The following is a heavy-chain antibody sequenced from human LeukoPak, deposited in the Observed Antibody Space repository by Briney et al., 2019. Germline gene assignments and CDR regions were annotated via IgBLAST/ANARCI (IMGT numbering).Heavy chain of an antibody. CDR3: AKGLMIVLVDDAFDI. Sequence: GESLSLSCAASGFTFSGHAMSWVRQAPGKGLNWLSTITGGAENTYYADSVKGRFTISRDNSKNTVSLQMNSLRVEDTAVYYCAKGLMIVLVDDAFDIWGQGRKLTVSS. D-gene: IGHD3-22*01. CDR1: GFTFSGHA. CDR2: ITGGAENT. V-gene: IGHV3-23*01. J-gene: IGHJ3*02.